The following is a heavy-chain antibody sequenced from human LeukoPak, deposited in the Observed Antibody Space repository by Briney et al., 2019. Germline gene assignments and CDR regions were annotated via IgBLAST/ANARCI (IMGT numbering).Heavy chain of an antibody. CDR3: ARDGYCSGGSCLQAKYYYYYGMDV. Sequence: SVKVSCKASGGTFSSYAISWVRQAPGQGLEWMGRIIPIFGIANSAQRFQGRDTITADKSTSTAYMELSSLRSEDTAVYYCARDGYCSGGSCLQAKYYYYYGMDVWGQGTTVTVSS. J-gene: IGHJ6*02. CDR2: IIPIFGIA. D-gene: IGHD2-15*01. CDR1: GGTFSSYA. V-gene: IGHV1-69*04.